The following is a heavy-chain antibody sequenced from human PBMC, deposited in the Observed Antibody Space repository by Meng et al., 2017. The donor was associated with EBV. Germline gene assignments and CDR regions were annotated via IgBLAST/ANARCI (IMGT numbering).Heavy chain of an antibody. Sequence: VPLVESGGGLVKPGESLKLSCAASEFTFTSAWMNWVRQAPGKGLEWVGRIRSQVDGRTADYSAPVKGRFTISRDDSKHTLYLQMNSLKIEDSAVYYCTTDEGGSRFWGQGTLVTVSS. J-gene: IGHJ4*02. D-gene: IGHD1-26*01. CDR2: IRSQVDGRTA. CDR3: TTDEGGSRF. CDR1: EFTFTSAW. V-gene: IGHV3-15*01.